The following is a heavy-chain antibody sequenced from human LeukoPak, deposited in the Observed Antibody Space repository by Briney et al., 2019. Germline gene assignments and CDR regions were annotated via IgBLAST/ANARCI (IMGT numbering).Heavy chain of an antibody. CDR1: GFTFSSSW. CDR2: IKQDRSER. CDR3: ASSYGSGSYGGYYFSYYGMDV. Sequence: GGSLRLSCAASGFTFSSSWMSWVRQAPGKGLEWVGNIKQDRSERYTVYSVKGPFTISRDNAKNSLYLQMNSLRAEYTGVYYGASSYGSGSYGGYYFSYYGMDVWGKGTTVTVSS. J-gene: IGHJ6*04. V-gene: IGHV3-7*03. D-gene: IGHD3-10*01.